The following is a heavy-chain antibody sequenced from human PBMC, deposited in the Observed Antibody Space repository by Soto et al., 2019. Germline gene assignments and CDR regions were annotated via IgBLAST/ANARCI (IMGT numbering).Heavy chain of an antibody. Sequence: QVQLVQSGAEVKKPGSSVKVSCKASGGTFSSYAISWVRQAPGQGLEWMGGIIPIFGTANYAQKFQGRVTITADESTSTAYMGLSSLRSEDTAVYYCVLDKEMATITNYWGQGTLVTVSS. CDR2: IIPIFGTA. CDR1: GGTFSSYA. J-gene: IGHJ4*02. V-gene: IGHV1-69*01. CDR3: VLDKEMATITNY. D-gene: IGHD5-12*01.